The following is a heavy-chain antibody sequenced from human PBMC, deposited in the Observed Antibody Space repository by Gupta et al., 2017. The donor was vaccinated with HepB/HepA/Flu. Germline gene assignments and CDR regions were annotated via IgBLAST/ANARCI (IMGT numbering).Heavy chain of an antibody. Sequence: QVQLVQSGAEVKKPGASVKVSCKASGYTFTDYYIHWVRQAPGQGLEWMVWINVDIGGTKYPQKFQGWVTMTRDTSISTAFMELSRLRSDDTAVYYCARRVGSYYYGMDVWGQGTTVTVSS. J-gene: IGHJ6*02. CDR2: INVDIGGT. CDR1: GYTFTDYY. CDR3: ARRVGSYYYGMDV. D-gene: IGHD1-26*01. V-gene: IGHV1-2*04.